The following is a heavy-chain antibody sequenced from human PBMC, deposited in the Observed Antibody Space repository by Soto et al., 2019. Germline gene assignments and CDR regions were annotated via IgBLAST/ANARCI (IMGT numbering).Heavy chain of an antibody. CDR2: INPKSCGT. CDR1: GDTFTANY. CDR3: ARALAKGGGSAGFDY. V-gene: IGHV1-2*02. D-gene: IGHD1-26*01. Sequence: QVQLLQSGAEVKKPGASVKVSCKASGDTFTANYIHWVRQAPGQGVEWMGWINPKSCGTKYPQKFQGRVTRTWDTSISTVHMRLTSLPSDHAAVYYCARALAKGGGSAGFDYWGQGTLVTVSS. J-gene: IGHJ4*02.